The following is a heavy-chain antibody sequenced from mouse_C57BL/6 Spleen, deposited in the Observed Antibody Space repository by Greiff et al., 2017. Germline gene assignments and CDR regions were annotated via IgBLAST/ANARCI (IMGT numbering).Heavy chain of an antibody. CDR1: GFTFTDYY. V-gene: IGHV7-3*01. D-gene: IGHD2-1*01. J-gene: IGHJ2*01. CDR2: IRNKANGYTT. Sequence: EVQRVESGGGLVQPGGSLSLSCAASGFTFTDYYMSWVRQPPGKALEWLGFIRNKANGYTTEYSASVKGRFTISRDNSQSILYLQMNALRAEDSATYYCARSPYGNDLDYWGQGTTLTVSS. CDR3: ARSPYGNDLDY.